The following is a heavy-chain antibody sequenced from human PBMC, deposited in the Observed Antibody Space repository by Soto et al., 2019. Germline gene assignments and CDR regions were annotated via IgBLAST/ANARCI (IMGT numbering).Heavy chain of an antibody. CDR2: IYYSGST. Sequence: SETLSLTCTVSGGSISSYYWSWIRQPPGKGLEWIGYIYYSGSTNYNPSLKSRVTISVDTAKNQFSLKLSSVTAADTAVYYCARDNYDILTGYRLNYFDYWGQGTLVTVSS. D-gene: IGHD3-9*01. CDR1: GGSISSYY. J-gene: IGHJ4*02. V-gene: IGHV4-59*01. CDR3: ARDNYDILTGYRLNYFDY.